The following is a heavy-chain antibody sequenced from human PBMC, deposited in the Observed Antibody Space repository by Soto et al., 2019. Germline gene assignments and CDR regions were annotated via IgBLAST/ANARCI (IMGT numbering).Heavy chain of an antibody. CDR2: ISSSGSTI. J-gene: IGHJ5*02. V-gene: IGHV3-11*01. Sequence: PGGSLRLSCAASGFTFSDYYMSCIRQAPGKGLEWVSYISSSGSTIYYADSVKGRFTISRDNAKNSLYLQMNSLRAEDTAVYYCARGLSGPSFPDTDWFDPWGQGTLVTVSS. CDR1: GFTFSDYY. CDR3: ARGLSGPSFPDTDWFDP. D-gene: IGHD3-10*01.